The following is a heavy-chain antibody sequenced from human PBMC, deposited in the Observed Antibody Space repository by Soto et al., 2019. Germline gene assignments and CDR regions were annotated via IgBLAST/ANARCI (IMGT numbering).Heavy chain of an antibody. J-gene: IGHJ5*02. CDR1: GDSISSYY. CDR3: AREGVAVSGYNWFDP. V-gene: IGHV4-4*07. Sequence: SETLSLTCQASGDSISSYYWSWIRQPAGKGLEWIGRISASGSSNYNPSLKTRVTMSLDTSKSQFSLQLNSVTAADTAVYYCAREGVAVSGYNWFDPWGQGTLVTVSS. D-gene: IGHD3-22*01. CDR2: ISASGSS.